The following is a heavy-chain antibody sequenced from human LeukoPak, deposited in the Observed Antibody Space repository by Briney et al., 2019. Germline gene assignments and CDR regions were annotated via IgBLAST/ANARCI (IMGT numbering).Heavy chain of an antibody. CDR1: GFTFSSYS. Sequence: PGRSLRLSCAASGFTFSSYSMNWVRQAPGKGLEWVSSISSSSSYIYYADSVKGRFTISRDNAKNSLYLQMNSLRAEDTAVYYCARSVYDYVWGSYPGVNYWGQGTLVTVSS. J-gene: IGHJ4*02. CDR2: ISSSSSYI. D-gene: IGHD3-16*02. V-gene: IGHV3-21*01. CDR3: ARSVYDYVWGSYPGVNY.